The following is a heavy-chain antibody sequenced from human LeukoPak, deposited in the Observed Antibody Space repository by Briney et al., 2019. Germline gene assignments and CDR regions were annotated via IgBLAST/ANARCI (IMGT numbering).Heavy chain of an antibody. D-gene: IGHD6-13*01. CDR1: GFTVSSNY. J-gene: IGHJ4*02. CDR3: ARDAEYSSTWFDC. Sequence: PGGSLRLSCAASGFTVSSNYMSWIRQAPGKGLEWVSYISSSDSIIYYADSVKGRFTISRDDAKNSLYLQMDSLRAEDTAIYYCARDAEYSSTWFDCWGQGTLVTVSS. CDR2: ISSSDSII. V-gene: IGHV3-11*01.